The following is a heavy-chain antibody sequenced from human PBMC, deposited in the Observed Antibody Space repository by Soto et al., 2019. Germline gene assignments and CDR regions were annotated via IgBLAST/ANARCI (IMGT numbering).Heavy chain of an antibody. Sequence: QVQLVQSGTEVKKPGSSVKVSCKASGGSLSTNPISWVRQAPGQGLEWMGGTGSGTGPGNHAQKFQGRLTVTADKSARPVYMELTNLSSEDTAVYYCARRHSGGFFRFFDSWGQGTLVTVSS. D-gene: IGHD2-15*01. V-gene: IGHV1-69*06. J-gene: IGHJ4*02. CDR3: ARRHSGGFFRFFDS. CDR2: TGSGTGPG. CDR1: GGSLSTNP.